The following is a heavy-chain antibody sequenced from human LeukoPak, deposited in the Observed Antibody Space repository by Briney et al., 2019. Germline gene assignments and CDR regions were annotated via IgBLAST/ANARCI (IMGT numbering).Heavy chain of an antibody. CDR1: GGSLNNYH. CDR2: INHSGSS. V-gene: IGHV4-59*12. D-gene: IGHD3-10*01. Sequence: PSETLSLTCAVSGGSLNNYHWSWIRQPPGKGLEWIGCINHSGSSNYNPSLNSRVTMSVDASKNQFSLRLSTVTAADTAAYYCASYYGSGTYSGYVYYWGQGTLVTV. CDR3: ASYYGSGTYSGYVYY. J-gene: IGHJ4*02.